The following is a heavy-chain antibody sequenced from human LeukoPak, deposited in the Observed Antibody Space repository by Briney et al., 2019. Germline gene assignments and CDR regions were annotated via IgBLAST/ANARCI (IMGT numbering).Heavy chain of an antibody. V-gene: IGHV1-2*02. CDR1: GYTFTGYY. CDR2: INPNSGGT. J-gene: IGHJ4*02. Sequence: ASVKVSCKASGYTFTGYYMHWVRQAPGQGLEWMGWINPNSGGTNYAQKFQGRVTMTRDTSISTAYMELSRLRSDDTAVYYCARSYYYDFWSGYNRNFDYWGQGTLVTVSS. D-gene: IGHD3-3*01. CDR3: ARSYYYDFWSGYNRNFDY.